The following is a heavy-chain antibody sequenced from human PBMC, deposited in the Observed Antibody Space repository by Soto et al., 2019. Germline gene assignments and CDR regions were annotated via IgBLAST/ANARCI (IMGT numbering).Heavy chain of an antibody. V-gene: IGHV4-34*01. J-gene: IGHJ3*02. Sequence: QVQLQQWGAGLLKPSETLSLTCGVYGGSFSGYYWSWIRQPPGKGLEWIGEISRGGTTNYKPPLKRRVTISVDTSKNQFSLRLSSVTAADTAVYYCARGPYYYDTSAYYYALGFDIWGQGTLVTVSS. CDR1: GGSFSGYY. D-gene: IGHD3-22*01. CDR2: ISRGGTT. CDR3: ARGPYYYDTSAYYYALGFDI.